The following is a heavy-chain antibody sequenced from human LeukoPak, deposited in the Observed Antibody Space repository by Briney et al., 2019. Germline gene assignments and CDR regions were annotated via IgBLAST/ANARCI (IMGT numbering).Heavy chain of an antibody. CDR1: RFTFSTYW. Sequence: GGSLRLSCAASRFTFSTYWMHWVRQAPGKGLVWVSRINSDGSSTDYADSVKGRFTISRDNAKNSLYLQMNSLRAEDTAVYYCARGRSPGAFDIWGQGTMVTVSS. CDR2: INSDGSST. CDR3: ARGRSPGAFDI. J-gene: IGHJ3*02. V-gene: IGHV3-74*01.